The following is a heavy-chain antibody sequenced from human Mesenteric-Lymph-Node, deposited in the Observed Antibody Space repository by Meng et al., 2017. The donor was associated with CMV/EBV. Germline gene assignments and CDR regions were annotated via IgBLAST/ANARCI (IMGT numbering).Heavy chain of an antibody. Sequence: LSCAASGFTFSDHCMTWVRQATEKGLEWISYISGGTTTLIKYADSVKGQFAISRDNAQHSLYLQMNSLNPADTAIYYCARGHSAVEPWGQGTLVTVSS. J-gene: IGHJ5*02. D-gene: IGHD2-21*01. V-gene: IGHV3-11*01. CDR3: ARGHSAVEP. CDR1: GFTFSDHC. CDR2: ISGGTTTLI.